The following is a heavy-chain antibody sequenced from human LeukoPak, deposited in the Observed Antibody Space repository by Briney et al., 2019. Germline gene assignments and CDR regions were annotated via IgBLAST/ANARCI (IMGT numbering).Heavy chain of an antibody. Sequence: GGSLGLSCAASGFTFSSYAMHWVRQAPGKGLEWVAVISYDGSNKYYADSVKGRFTISRDNSKNTLYLQMNSLRAEDTAVYYCARGEEMASMPFDIWGQGTMVTVSS. V-gene: IGHV3-30-3*01. CDR3: ARGEEMASMPFDI. CDR1: GFTFSSYA. J-gene: IGHJ3*02. D-gene: IGHD5-24*01. CDR2: ISYDGSNK.